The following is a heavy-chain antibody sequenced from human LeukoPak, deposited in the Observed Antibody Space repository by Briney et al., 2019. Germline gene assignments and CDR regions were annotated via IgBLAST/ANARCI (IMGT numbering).Heavy chain of an antibody. CDR3: ARQLRYGGYVN. CDR1: GYSFSSYW. J-gene: IGHJ4*02. Sequence: GESLQISCQGSGYSFSSYWIGWVRQMPGKGLEWMGIIYPGDSDTRYSPSFQGQVTISADKSISTAYLQWSSLKASDTAMYYCARQLRYGGYVNWGQGTLVTVSS. CDR2: IYPGDSDT. D-gene: IGHD5-12*01. V-gene: IGHV5-51*01.